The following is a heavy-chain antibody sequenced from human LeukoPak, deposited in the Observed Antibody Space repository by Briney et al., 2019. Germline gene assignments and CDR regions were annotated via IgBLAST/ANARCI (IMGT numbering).Heavy chain of an antibody. V-gene: IGHV3-30*18. Sequence: PGGSLRLSCAASGFTFSSYGMHWVRQAPGKGLEWVAVISYDGSNKYYADSVKGRFTISRDNSRNTLYLQMNSLRAEDTAVYYCAKDIDFDYWGQGTLVTVSS. CDR2: ISYDGSNK. CDR1: GFTFSSYG. J-gene: IGHJ4*02. CDR3: AKDIDFDY.